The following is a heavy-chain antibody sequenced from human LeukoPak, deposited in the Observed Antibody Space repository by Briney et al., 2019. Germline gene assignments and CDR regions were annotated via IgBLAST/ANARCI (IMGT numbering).Heavy chain of an antibody. CDR1: GGSFSDYY. CDR2: INHSGST. CDR3: ARSVEGYCSGGSCYSYYYYMDV. V-gene: IGHV4-34*01. Sequence: SETLSLTCALYGGSFSDYYWSWIRQPPGKGLEWIGEINHSGSTNYNPSLKSRVTISVDTSKNQFSLKLSSVTAAGTAVYYCARSVEGYCSGGSCYSYYYYMDVWGKGTTVTVSS. D-gene: IGHD2-15*01. J-gene: IGHJ6*03.